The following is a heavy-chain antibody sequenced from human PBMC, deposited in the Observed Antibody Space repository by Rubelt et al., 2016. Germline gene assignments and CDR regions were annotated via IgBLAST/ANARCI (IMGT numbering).Heavy chain of an antibody. J-gene: IGHJ4*02. CDR2: IDHSGST. V-gene: IGHV4-34*01. Sequence: SGSFSGYYWTWIRQFPGKGLEWIGEIDHSGSTSYNPSLKIRVIISVDTSKNQFSLKLNSVTAADTAVYYCARMWYSSGWFSFDSWGGGTPVTVSS. CDR3: ARMWYSSGWFSFDS. D-gene: IGHD6-19*01. CDR1: SGSFSGYY.